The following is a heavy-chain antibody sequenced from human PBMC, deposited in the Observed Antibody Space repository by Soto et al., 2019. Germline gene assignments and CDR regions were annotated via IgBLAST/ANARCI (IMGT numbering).Heavy chain of an antibody. CDR2: IYWDDAK. D-gene: IGHD5-12*01. CDR1: GLSVSTYGAG. V-gene: IGHV2-5*02. CDR3: AHRSRAHNGYGLFDN. J-gene: IGHJ4*02. Sequence: QITLKESGPTLVKPTQTLTVACSVSGLSVSTYGAGVAWIRQPPGKALEWLGIIYWDDAKRYSPLLQTRLTTPRXXPXNQVVLTLTRVDPVDTATYYCAHRSRAHNGYGLFDNWGQGTLVTVFS.